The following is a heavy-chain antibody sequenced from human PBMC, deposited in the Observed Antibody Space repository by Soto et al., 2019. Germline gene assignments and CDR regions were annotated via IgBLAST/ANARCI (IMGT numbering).Heavy chain of an antibody. CDR2: IYTSGST. J-gene: IGHJ5*02. CDR1: GGSISSYY. Sequence: QVQLQESGPGLVKPSETLSLTCTVSGGSISSYYWSWIRQPAGKGLEGIGRIYTSGSTNYNPSLKSRVTMSVDTSKNQFSLKLSSVTAADTAVYYCARGTIAARPEWFDPWGQGTLVTVSS. V-gene: IGHV4-4*07. CDR3: ARGTIAARPEWFDP. D-gene: IGHD6-6*01.